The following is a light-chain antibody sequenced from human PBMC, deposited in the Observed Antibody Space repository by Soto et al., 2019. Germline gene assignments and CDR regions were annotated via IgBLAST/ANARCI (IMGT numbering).Light chain of an antibody. CDR1: SSDVGGYNY. CDR3: GSYTGSTYV. J-gene: IGLJ1*01. CDR2: EVS. V-gene: IGLV2-14*01. Sequence: QSVLTQPASVSGSPGQSITISCTGTSSDVGGYNYVSWYQQHPGKAPKLMIYEVSNRPSGVSNRFSGSKSGNTASLTISGLQAEDEADYYCGSYTGSTYVFGTGTKV.